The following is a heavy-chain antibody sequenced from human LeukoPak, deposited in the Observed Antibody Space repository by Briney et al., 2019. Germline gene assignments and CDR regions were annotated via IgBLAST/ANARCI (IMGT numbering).Heavy chain of an antibody. V-gene: IGHV1-2*02. CDR1: GYTFTGYY. J-gene: IGHJ4*02. D-gene: IGHD1-26*01. Sequence: ASVKVSCKASGYTFTGYYIHWVRQAPGQGLEWMGWINPNSGGTNHAQKFQDRVTMTRDTSISTAYMELSRLRSDDTAVYYCESDFGGGTYAGDYWGQGTLVTVSS. CDR3: ESDFGGGTYAGDY. CDR2: INPNSGGT.